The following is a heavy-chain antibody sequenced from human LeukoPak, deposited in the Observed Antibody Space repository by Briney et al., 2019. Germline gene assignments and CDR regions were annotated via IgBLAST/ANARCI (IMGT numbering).Heavy chain of an antibody. V-gene: IGHV3-23*01. D-gene: IGHD1-26*01. CDR3: ARGQGVGGSYFNWFDP. CDR1: GFTFSSYA. Sequence: EGSLRLSCAASGFTFSSYAMSWVRQAPGKGLEWVSAISGSGGSTYYADSVKGRFTISRDNSKNTLYLQMNSLRAEDTAVYYCARGQGVGGSYFNWFDPWGQGTLVTVSS. CDR2: ISGSGGST. J-gene: IGHJ5*02.